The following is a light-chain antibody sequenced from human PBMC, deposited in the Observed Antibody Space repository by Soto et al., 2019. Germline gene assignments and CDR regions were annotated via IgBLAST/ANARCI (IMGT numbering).Light chain of an antibody. CDR2: GAS. CDR1: QSVSSSY. CDR3: QQYGSSPFT. Sequence: EIVLTPSPGTLSLSPGERATLSCRASQSVSSSYLAWYQQKPGQAPRLLIYGASSRATGIPDRFSGSGSGTDFTLTISRLEPEDFAVYSCQQYGSSPFTFGPGTKVDIK. J-gene: IGKJ3*01. V-gene: IGKV3-20*01.